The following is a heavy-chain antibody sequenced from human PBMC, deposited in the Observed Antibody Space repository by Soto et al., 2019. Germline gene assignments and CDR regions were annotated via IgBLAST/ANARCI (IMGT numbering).Heavy chain of an antibody. Sequence: GGSLRLSCAASGFTFSSYEMNWVRQAPGKGLEWVSYISSSGSTIYYADSVKGRFTISRDNAKNSLYLQMNSLRAEDTAVYYRARDAYYYDSSGYYYVGFDYWGQGTLVTVSS. J-gene: IGHJ4*02. CDR1: GFTFSSYE. V-gene: IGHV3-48*03. D-gene: IGHD3-22*01. CDR2: ISSSGSTI. CDR3: ARDAYYYDSSGYYYVGFDY.